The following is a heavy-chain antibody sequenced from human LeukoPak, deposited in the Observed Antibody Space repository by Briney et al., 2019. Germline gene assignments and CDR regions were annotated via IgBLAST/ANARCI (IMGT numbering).Heavy chain of an antibody. CDR1: GGSISSSNW. J-gene: IGHJ4*02. Sequence: PETLSLTCAVSGGSISSSNWWSWVRQPPGKGLEWIGEIYHSGSTNYNPSLKSRVTISVDKSKNQFSLNLSSVTAADTAVYYCARVEEYSSSWYGARYYFAHGGQGTQVTVSS. CDR3: ARVEEYSSSWYGARYYFAH. V-gene: IGHV4-4*03. D-gene: IGHD6-13*01. CDR2: IYHSGST.